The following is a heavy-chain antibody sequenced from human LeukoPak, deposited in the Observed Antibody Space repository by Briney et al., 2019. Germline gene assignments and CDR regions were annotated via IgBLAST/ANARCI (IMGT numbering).Heavy chain of an antibody. CDR3: ARYPRGTTGTTQDRAFDI. J-gene: IGHJ3*02. CDR1: GFTFSSSD. V-gene: IGHV3-30*02. CDR2: IRYDGGNK. Sequence: GGSLRLSCAASGFTFSSSDMHWVRQAPGKGLEWVAFIRYDGGNKYYADSVKGRFTISRDNAKNSLYLQMNSLRAEDTAVYYCARYPRGTTGTTQDRAFDIWGQGTMVTVSS. D-gene: IGHD1-1*01.